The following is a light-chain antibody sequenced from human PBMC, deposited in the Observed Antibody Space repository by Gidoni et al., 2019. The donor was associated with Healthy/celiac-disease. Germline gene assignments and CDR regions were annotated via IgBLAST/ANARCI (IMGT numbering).Light chain of an antibody. CDR1: QGISSW. CDR3: QQANSFPRT. V-gene: IGKV1-12*01. Sequence: DLKMTQSPSSVYASVGDRVTITCRASQGISSWVAWYQKKPGKAPKLLIYAASSLQSGVPSRFSGSGSGTDFTLTSSSQQPEDFASYYCQQANSFPRTFGQGTKVEIK. J-gene: IGKJ1*01. CDR2: AAS.